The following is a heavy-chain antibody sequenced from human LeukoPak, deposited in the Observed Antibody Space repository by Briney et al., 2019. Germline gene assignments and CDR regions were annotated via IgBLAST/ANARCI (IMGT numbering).Heavy chain of an antibody. CDR1: GFTFRSYA. CDR2: TTDNDNT. V-gene: IGHV3-23*01. D-gene: IGHD2-15*01. CDR3: ARGGGSH. J-gene: IGHJ1*01. Sequence: GGSLRLSCAASGFTFRSYAMSWVRQAPGKGLECVSVTTDNDNTYYADSVKGRFTISRDFSKNTLFLQMNSLRADDTAIYYCARGGGSHWGQGTLVTVSS.